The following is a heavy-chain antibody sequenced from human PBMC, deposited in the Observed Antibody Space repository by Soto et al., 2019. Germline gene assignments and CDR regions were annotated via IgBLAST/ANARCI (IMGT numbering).Heavy chain of an antibody. Sequence: PGWSLRLSCSASGFTFSSYAMHWVRLAPGKGLEYISSINVNEDNTYYAASLKGKVTISGDNSNNTPYLERSSLRGEDTAVYFCGRVGVAGCPDCWGQGTMGTVSS. CDR2: INVNEDNT. D-gene: IGHD6-19*01. CDR3: GRVGVAGCPDC. V-gene: IGHV3-64D*06. CDR1: GFTFSSYA. J-gene: IGHJ4*02.